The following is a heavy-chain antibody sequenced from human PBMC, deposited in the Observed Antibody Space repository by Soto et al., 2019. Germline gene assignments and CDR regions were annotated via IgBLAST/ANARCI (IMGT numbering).Heavy chain of an antibody. CDR2: IYYSGST. D-gene: IGHD7-27*01. V-gene: IGHV4-59*12. CDR3: ARGGWAHSWGRAYYYYGMHV. Sequence: SETLSLTCTVSGGSISSYYWSWIRQPPGKGLEWIGYIYYSGSTNYNPSLKSRVTISVDTSKNQFSLKLSSVTAADTAVYYCARGGWAHSWGRAYYYYGMHVWGQGTTVTVSS. CDR1: GGSISSYY. J-gene: IGHJ6*02.